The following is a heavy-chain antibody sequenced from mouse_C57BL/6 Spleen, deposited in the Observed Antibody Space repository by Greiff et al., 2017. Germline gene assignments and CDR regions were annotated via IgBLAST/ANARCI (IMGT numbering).Heavy chain of an antibody. CDR2: INPSSGYT. J-gene: IGHJ2*01. CDR3: ARNPFPITTVDY. V-gene: IGHV1-4*01. CDR1: GYTFTSYT. D-gene: IGHD1-1*01. Sequence: QVQLQQSGAELARPGASVKMSCKASGYTFTSYTMHWVKQRPGQGLEWIGYINPSSGYTKYNQKFKDKATLTADKSSSTAYMQLSSLTSEDSAVYYCARNPFPITTVDYGGQGTTLTVSS.